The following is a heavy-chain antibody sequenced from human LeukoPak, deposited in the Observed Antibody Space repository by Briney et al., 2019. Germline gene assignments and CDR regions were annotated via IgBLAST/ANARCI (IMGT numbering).Heavy chain of an antibody. Sequence: ASVKVSCKASGYTFTSYYMHWVRQAPGQGLEWMGIINPSGGSTSYAQKFQGRVTMTRDTSTSTVYMELSSLRSEDTAVYYCARDEEGWFGESYGMDVWGQGTTVTASS. CDR3: ARDEEGWFGESYGMDV. D-gene: IGHD3-10*01. CDR1: GYTFTSYY. CDR2: INPSGGST. J-gene: IGHJ6*02. V-gene: IGHV1-46*01.